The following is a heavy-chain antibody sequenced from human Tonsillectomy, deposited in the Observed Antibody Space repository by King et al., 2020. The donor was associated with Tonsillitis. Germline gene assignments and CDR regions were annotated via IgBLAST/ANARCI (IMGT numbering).Heavy chain of an antibody. CDR1: GYNEIGYW. Sequence: VQLVQSGAEVKKPGESLKISCKGSGYNEIGYWIGWVRQMPGKGLEWMGIIYPDDSDTRYSPSFQGQVTISVDTSTSTAYLQWSSLKASDTAMYYCARSNYYDSSGYYYDYWGQGTLVTVSS. J-gene: IGHJ4*02. CDR3: ARSNYYDSSGYYYDY. CDR2: IYPDDSDT. V-gene: IGHV5-51*03. D-gene: IGHD3-22*01.